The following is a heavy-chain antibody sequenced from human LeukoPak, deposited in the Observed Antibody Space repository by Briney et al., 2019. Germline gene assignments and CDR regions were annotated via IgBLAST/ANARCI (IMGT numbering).Heavy chain of an antibody. D-gene: IGHD6-13*01. Sequence: GGSLRLSCAASGFTFSTYAMTWVRQAPGKGLEWVSSINDSGGSTLYAESVKGRFTMSRDNSKNTLYVQMNSLRAEDTAVYYCAKGASSTWIDYWDQGTLVTVSS. J-gene: IGHJ4*02. CDR3: AKGASSTWIDY. V-gene: IGHV3-23*01. CDR1: GFTFSTYA. CDR2: INDSGGST.